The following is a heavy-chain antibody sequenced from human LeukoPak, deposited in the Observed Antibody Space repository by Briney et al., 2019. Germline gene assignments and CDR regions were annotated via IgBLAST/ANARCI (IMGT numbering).Heavy chain of an antibody. D-gene: IGHD6-13*01. J-gene: IGHJ4*02. CDR2: ISGSDGSR. CDR3: AKSSPIAAAGEVSDF. CDR1: GFTFSSYA. V-gene: IGHV3-23*01. Sequence: HPGESLRLSCAASGFTFSSYAMSWVRQAPGKGLEWLSAISGSDGSRYYSGSLKGRFTISRDNSKSTLYLQMTSLRAEDTAVYYCAKSSPIAAAGEVSDFWGQGTLVTVSS.